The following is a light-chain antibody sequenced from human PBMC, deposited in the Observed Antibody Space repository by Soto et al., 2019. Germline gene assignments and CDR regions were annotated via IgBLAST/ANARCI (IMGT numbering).Light chain of an antibody. CDR1: QRVLYSSNNKNY. J-gene: IGKJ1*01. CDR3: QQYYSTPRT. V-gene: IGKV4-1*01. Sequence: DIVMTQSPDSLAVSLGERATINCKSSQRVLYSSNNKNYLAWYQQKPRQPPKLLISWASTRESGVPDRFSGSGSGTDFTLTISSLQAEDVAVYYCQQYYSTPRTFGQGTKVEIK. CDR2: WAS.